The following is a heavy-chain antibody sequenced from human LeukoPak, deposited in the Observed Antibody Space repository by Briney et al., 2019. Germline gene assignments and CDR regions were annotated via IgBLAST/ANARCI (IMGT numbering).Heavy chain of an antibody. D-gene: IGHD6-13*01. CDR3: ARANRYSTSWTDY. V-gene: IGHV3-48*03. Sequence: PGGSLRLSCAASGFTFSSYEMNWVRQAPGQGLEWVSYISSRGSTIYYADSVKGRFTISRDNAKNSLYLQMNSLRAEDTAVYYCARANRYSTSWTDYWGQGTLVTVSS. J-gene: IGHJ4*02. CDR2: ISSRGSTI. CDR1: GFTFSSYE.